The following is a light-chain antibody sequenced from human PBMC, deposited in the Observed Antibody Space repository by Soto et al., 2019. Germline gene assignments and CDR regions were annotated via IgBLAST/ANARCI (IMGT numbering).Light chain of an antibody. CDR3: QQSYNTPPLT. V-gene: IGKV1-39*01. CDR2: GAS. J-gene: IGKJ5*01. Sequence: DIQLTQSPSFLSASVGDRVTITCRASQIIAKYLNWYQHRPGKAPNILIYGASRLQSAVPSRFSGGGSGAVFTLTISSLQPEDSATYYCQQSYNTPPLTFGQGTRLEVK. CDR1: QIIAKY.